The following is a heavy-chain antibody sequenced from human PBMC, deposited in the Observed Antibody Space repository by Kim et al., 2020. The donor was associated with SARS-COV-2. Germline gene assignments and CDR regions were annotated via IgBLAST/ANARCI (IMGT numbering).Heavy chain of an antibody. CDR3: ARAASCGVDCHNQLDY. Sequence: SLKSRVTIALDTSKNQFYLKLTFVTAADTAVYYCARAASCGVDCHNQLDYWGQGALVTVSS. V-gene: IGHV4-34*01. J-gene: IGHJ4*02. D-gene: IGHD2-21*02.